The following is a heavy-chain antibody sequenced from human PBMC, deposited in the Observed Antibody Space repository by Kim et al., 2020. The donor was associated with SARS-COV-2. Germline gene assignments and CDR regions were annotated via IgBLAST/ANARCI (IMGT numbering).Heavy chain of an antibody. CDR2: ISYDGSNK. CDR3: ARDRDQVVPEEDYYYGMDV. CDR1: GFTFSSYA. D-gene: IGHD2-2*01. J-gene: IGHJ6*02. Sequence: GGSLRLSCAASGFTFSSYAMHWVRQAPGKGLEWVAVISYDGSNKYYADSVKGRFTISRDNSKNTLYLQMNSLRAEDTAVYYCARDRDQVVPEEDYYYGMDVWGQGTTVTVSS. V-gene: IGHV3-30*04.